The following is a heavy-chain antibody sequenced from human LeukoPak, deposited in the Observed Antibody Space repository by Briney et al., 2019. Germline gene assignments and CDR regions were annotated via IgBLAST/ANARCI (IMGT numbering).Heavy chain of an antibody. V-gene: IGHV4-38-2*02. J-gene: IGHJ5*02. CDR3: AREVEQQQLGGIDP. D-gene: IGHD6-13*01. CDR2: IYHSGST. Sequence: SETLSLTCTVSGYSISSGYYWGWIRQSPGKGLEWIGSIYHSGSTYYNPSLKSRVTISVDTSKNQFSLKLSSVTAADTAVYYCAREVEQQQLGGIDPWGQGTLVTVSS. CDR1: GYSISSGYY.